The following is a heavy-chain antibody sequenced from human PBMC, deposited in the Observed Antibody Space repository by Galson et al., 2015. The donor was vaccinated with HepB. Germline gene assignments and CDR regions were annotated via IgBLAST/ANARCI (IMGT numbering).Heavy chain of an antibody. J-gene: IGHJ4*02. Sequence: SLRFSCAATSGFTFNNYKIHWVRHVPGKGLVWVAYIDSDERGTKYADSVKGRFTISRDNARNTVFLQMNSLRVEDTAVYFCGRSRGASGYHYDYWGQGTLVAVSS. CDR3: GRSRGASGYHYDY. D-gene: IGHD3-22*01. CDR1: GFTFNNYK. CDR2: IDSDERGT. V-gene: IGHV3-74*03.